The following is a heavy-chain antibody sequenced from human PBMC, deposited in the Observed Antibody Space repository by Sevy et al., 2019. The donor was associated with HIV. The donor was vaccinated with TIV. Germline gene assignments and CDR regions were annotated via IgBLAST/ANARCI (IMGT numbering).Heavy chain of an antibody. D-gene: IGHD6-6*01. V-gene: IGHV4-39*01. J-gene: IGHJ5*02. Sequence: SETLSLTCTVSGGSISSSSYYWGWIRQPPGKGLEWIGSIYYSGSTYYNPSLKSRVTISVDTSKNQFSLKLSSVTAADTAVYYCAGVVSRLEIGARPGFNWFDPWGQGTLVTVSS. CDR3: AGVVSRLEIGARPGFNWFDP. CDR1: GGSISSSSYY. CDR2: IYYSGST.